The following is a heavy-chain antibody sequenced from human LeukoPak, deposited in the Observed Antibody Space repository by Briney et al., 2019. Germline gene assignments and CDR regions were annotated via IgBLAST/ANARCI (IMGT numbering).Heavy chain of an antibody. J-gene: IGHJ4*02. Sequence: QPGGSLRLSCAASGFTFDDYAMHWVRQAPGKGLEWVSLISGDGGSTYYADSVKGRFTISRDNSKNSLYLQMNSLRTEDTALYYCAASRRGYSYDYFDYWGQGTLVTVSS. V-gene: IGHV3-43*02. CDR3: AASRRGYSYDYFDY. CDR2: ISGDGGST. CDR1: GFTFDDYA. D-gene: IGHD5-18*01.